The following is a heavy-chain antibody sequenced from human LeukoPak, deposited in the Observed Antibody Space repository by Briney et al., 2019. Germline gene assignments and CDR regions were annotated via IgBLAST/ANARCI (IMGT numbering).Heavy chain of an antibody. CDR3: VRDMGYCSSTSCYPWFDP. J-gene: IGHJ5*02. D-gene: IGHD2-2*01. V-gene: IGHV4-59*01. CDR2: IYYSGSA. Sequence: PETLSLTCTVSGGSISSYYWCWIRQPPGKGLEWIGYIYYSGSANYNPSLKSRVTISVDTSKNQFSLKLSSVTAADTAVYYCVRDMGYCSSTSCYPWFDPWGQGTLVTVSS. CDR1: GGSISSYY.